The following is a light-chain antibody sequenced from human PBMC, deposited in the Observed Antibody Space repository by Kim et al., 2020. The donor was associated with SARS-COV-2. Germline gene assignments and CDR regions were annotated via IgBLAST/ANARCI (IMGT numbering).Light chain of an antibody. J-gene: IGLJ1*01. Sequence: PGQTPRITCSGDTLPRKQTYWYQQKSGQAPLLVIYKDNERPSGIPGRFSGSSSGTTVTLTISGVQAEDDADYYCQSADGSGTYVFGTGTKVTVL. CDR2: KDN. CDR1: TLPRKQ. V-gene: IGLV3-25*03. CDR3: QSADGSGTYV.